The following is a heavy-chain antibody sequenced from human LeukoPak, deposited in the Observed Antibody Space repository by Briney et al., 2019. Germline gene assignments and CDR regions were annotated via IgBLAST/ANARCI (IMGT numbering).Heavy chain of an antibody. D-gene: IGHD6-13*01. J-gene: IGHJ3*02. V-gene: IGHV3-9*03. CDR1: GFTFGDYA. CDR3: AKDIAAAATRGAFDI. Sequence: PGRSLRLSCAASGFTFGDYAMHWVRQAPGKGLEWVSGISWNSGSIGYADSVKGRFTISRDNAKDSLYLQMNSLRAEDMALYYCAKDIAAAATRGAFDIWGQGTMVTVSS. CDR2: ISWNSGSI.